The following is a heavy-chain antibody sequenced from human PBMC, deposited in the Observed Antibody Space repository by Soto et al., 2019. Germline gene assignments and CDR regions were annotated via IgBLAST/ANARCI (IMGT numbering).Heavy chain of an antibody. D-gene: IGHD6-19*01. CDR1: AGSITSGDYY. J-gene: IGHJ6*02. V-gene: IGHV4-30-4*01. CDR2: IFYSGTT. CDR3: ARDRRVTDGWSPGDSSFYGMDV. Sequence: PSETLSLTCTVSAGSITSGDYYWNWIRQSPGKGLEWIGHIFYSGTTDFNASLKSRAAISLDTSNNQVSLELSSVTAADTAVYYGARDRRVTDGWSPGDSSFYGMDVWGQGSTVPVSS.